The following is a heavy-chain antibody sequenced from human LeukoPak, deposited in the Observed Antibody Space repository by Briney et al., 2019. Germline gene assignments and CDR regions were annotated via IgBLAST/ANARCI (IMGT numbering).Heavy chain of an antibody. CDR3: AGGSTSAYYYYMDV. CDR2: IYTSGST. D-gene: IGHD2-2*01. V-gene: IGHV4-61*02. CDR1: DGSISSAPYY. Sequence: SQTLSLTCTVSDGSISSAPYYWSWIRQPAGKGLEWIGRIYTSGSTNYNPSLKSRVTMSVDTSKNQFSLKLSSVTAADTAVYYCAGGSTSAYYYYMDVWGKGTTVTVSS. J-gene: IGHJ6*03.